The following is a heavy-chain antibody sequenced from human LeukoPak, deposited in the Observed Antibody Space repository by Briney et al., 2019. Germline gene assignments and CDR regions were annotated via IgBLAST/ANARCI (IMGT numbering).Heavy chain of an antibody. D-gene: IGHD2-15*01. Sequence: SVKVSCKASGGTFSSYAISWVRQAPGQGLEWMGGIIPIFGTANYAQKFQGRVTITADKSTSTAYMELSSLRSEDTAVYYCARVGCSGGSCYLNWFDPWGQGTLVTVSS. V-gene: IGHV1-69*06. CDR2: IIPIFGTA. CDR3: ARVGCSGGSCYLNWFDP. CDR1: GGTFSSYA. J-gene: IGHJ5*02.